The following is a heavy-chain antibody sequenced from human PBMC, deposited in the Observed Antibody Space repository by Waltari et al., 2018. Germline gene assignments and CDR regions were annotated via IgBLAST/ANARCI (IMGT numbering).Heavy chain of an antibody. CDR1: GYTFTSYD. D-gene: IGHD3-22*01. J-gene: IGHJ4*02. CDR3: ARNPQSSGPDY. V-gene: IGHV1-8*01. Sequence: QVQLVQSGAEVKKPGASVKVSCKASGYTFTSYDINWVRQATGQGLGWMGWMNPNSGNTAYAQKFQGRVTMTRNTSIITAYMGLSSLRSEDTAVYYCARNPQSSGPDYWGQGTLVTVSS. CDR2: MNPNSGNT.